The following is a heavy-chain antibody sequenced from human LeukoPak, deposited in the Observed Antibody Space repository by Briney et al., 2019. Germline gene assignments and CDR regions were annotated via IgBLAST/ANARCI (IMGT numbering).Heavy chain of an antibody. D-gene: IGHD2-2*01. CDR1: GYTFTGYY. Sequence: ASVKVSCKASGYTFTGYYMNWVRQAPGQGLEWMGWINPNSGGTNYAQKFQGRVTMTRDTSISTAYMELSRLRSDDTAVYYCASTGIVVVPAASAYWGQGTLVTVSS. V-gene: IGHV1-2*02. J-gene: IGHJ4*02. CDR2: INPNSGGT. CDR3: ASTGIVVVPAASAY.